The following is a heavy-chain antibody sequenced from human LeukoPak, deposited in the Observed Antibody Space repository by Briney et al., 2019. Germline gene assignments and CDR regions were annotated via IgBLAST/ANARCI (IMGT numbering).Heavy chain of an antibody. CDR2: IFYSGST. D-gene: IGHD2-21*01. CDR3: AKSNGDGLLDI. Sequence: SETLSLTCTVSGGSISTSNYYWGWIRQPPGKGLEWIGNIFYSGSTYYSPSLKSRVTISLDTSRNPFSLKLASVAAEDTAVYYCAKSNGDGLLDIWGQGTMVTVSS. V-gene: IGHV4-39*07. J-gene: IGHJ3*02. CDR1: GGSISTSNYY.